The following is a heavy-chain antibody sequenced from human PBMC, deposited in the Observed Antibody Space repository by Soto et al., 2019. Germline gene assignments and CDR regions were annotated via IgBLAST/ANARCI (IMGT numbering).Heavy chain of an antibody. Sequence: QVQLVQSGPEVKKPGASVKVSCKTSGYTFSDYYMHWVRQAPGQGFQWLALINPISGRTTYAPKFQGRVTVARDTSTSTVSLDLASPTSEDTAVYYFAKEGTGSGEFASWGQGTLVTVSS. CDR1: GYTFSDYY. CDR3: AKEGTGSGEFAS. D-gene: IGHD6-19*01. J-gene: IGHJ4*02. V-gene: IGHV1-46*01. CDR2: INPISGRT.